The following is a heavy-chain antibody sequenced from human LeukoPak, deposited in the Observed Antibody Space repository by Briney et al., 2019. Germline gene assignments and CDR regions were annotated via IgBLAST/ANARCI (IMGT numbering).Heavy chain of an antibody. D-gene: IGHD3-9*01. J-gene: IGHJ4*02. V-gene: IGHV3-11*04. CDR3: ARDSKYFDWLFEAYFDY. CDR1: GFTFSDYY. CDR2: ISSSGSTI. Sequence: GGSLRLSCAASGFTFSDYYMSWIRQAPGKGLEWVSYISSSGSTIYYADSVKGRFTISRDNAKNSLYLQMNSLRAEDTAVYYCARDSKYFDWLFEAYFDYWGQGTLVTVSS.